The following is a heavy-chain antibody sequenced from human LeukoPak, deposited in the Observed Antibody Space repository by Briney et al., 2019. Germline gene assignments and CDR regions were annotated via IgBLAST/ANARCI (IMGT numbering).Heavy chain of an antibody. D-gene: IGHD1/OR15-1a*01. Sequence: ASVKVSCTASGYTFTSYDINWVRQATGQGLEWMGWMNPNSGNTGYAQKFQGRVTITRNTSISTAYMELSSLRSEDTAVYYCASPRETLEQYLALGCWGQGTLVTVSS. CDR3: ASPRETLEQYLALGC. CDR1: GYTFTSYD. CDR2: MNPNSGNT. J-gene: IGHJ4*02. V-gene: IGHV1-8*01.